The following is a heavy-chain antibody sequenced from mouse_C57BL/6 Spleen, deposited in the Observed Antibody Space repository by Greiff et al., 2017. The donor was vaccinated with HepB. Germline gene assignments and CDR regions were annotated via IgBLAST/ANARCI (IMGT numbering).Heavy chain of an antibody. J-gene: IGHJ2*01. Sequence: QVQLQQPGAELVRPGSSVKLSCKASGYTFTSYWMHWVKQRPIQGLEWIGNIDPSDSETHYNQKFKDKATLTVDKSSSTAYMQLSSLTSEDSAVYYCARRGDGYSYYFDYWGQGTTLTVSS. V-gene: IGHV1-52*01. CDR3: ARRGDGYSYYFDY. CDR2: IDPSDSET. D-gene: IGHD2-3*01. CDR1: GYTFTSYW.